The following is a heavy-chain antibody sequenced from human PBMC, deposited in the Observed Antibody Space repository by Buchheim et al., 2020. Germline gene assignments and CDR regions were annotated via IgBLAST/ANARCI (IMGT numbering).Heavy chain of an antibody. CDR3: ARGGYYDFWSGYYGGYYFDY. CDR2: ISYDGSNK. Sequence: QVQLVESGGGVVQPGRSLRLSCAASGFTFSSYAMHWVRQAPGKGLEWVAVISYDGSNKYYADSVKGRFTISRDNSKNTLYLQMNSLRAEDTAVYYCARGGYYDFWSGYYGGYYFDYWGQGTL. CDR1: GFTFSSYA. D-gene: IGHD3-3*01. V-gene: IGHV3-30-3*01. J-gene: IGHJ4*02.